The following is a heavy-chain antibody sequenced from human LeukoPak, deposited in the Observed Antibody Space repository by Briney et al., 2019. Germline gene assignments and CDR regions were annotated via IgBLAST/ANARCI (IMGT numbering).Heavy chain of an antibody. CDR3: ARGISGGYNVCPDAFDI. V-gene: IGHV4-39*07. CDR2: IYYSGST. Sequence: SESLSLTCTVSGDSISSRSDYWGWIRQAPGKGLEWIANIYYSGSTYYNPSLKSRVTISVDTSKNQFSLKLSSVTAADTAVYYCARGISGGYNVCPDAFDIWGQGTMVTVSS. D-gene: IGHD5-24*01. CDR1: GDSISSRSDY. J-gene: IGHJ3*02.